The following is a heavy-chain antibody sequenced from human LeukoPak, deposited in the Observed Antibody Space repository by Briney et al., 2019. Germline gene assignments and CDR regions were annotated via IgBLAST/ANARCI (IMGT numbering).Heavy chain of an antibody. D-gene: IGHD3-10*01. Sequence: SKTLSLTCAVSGGSISSSNWWSWVRPPPGKGLEWIGEIYHSGSTNYNPSLKSRVTISVDKSKNQFSLKLSSVTAADTAVYYCARAELLWFGELLVLDAFDIWGQGTMVTVSS. CDR3: ARAELLWFGELLVLDAFDI. CDR2: IYHSGST. J-gene: IGHJ3*02. V-gene: IGHV4-4*02. CDR1: GGSISSSNW.